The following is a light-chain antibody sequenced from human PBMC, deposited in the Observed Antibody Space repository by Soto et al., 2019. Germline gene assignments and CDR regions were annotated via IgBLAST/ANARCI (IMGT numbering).Light chain of an antibody. Sequence: QSALTQPPSASGSPGQSVTISCTGTSSDVGGYNYVSWYQQHPGKVPKLMVYDVNNRPSGVPDRFSGSKSGNTASLTVSGLQAEDEADYYCTSYAGGNNVFGTGTKVTVL. CDR2: DVN. CDR3: TSYAGGNNV. CDR1: SSDVGGYNY. V-gene: IGLV2-8*01. J-gene: IGLJ1*01.